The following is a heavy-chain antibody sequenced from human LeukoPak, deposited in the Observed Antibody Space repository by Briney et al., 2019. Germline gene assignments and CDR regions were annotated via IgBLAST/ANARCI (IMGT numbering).Heavy chain of an antibody. J-gene: IGHJ3*02. V-gene: IGHV3-21*01. CDR3: ARQRYCSSTSCPDAFDI. Sequence: GGSLRLSCAASGFTFSSYSMNWVRQAPGKGPEWVSSISCSSSYIYYADSVKGRFTISRDNAKNSLYLQMNSLRAEDMAVFYCARQRYCSSTSCPDAFDIWGQGTMVTVSS. CDR2: ISCSSSYI. D-gene: IGHD2-2*01. CDR1: GFTFSSYS.